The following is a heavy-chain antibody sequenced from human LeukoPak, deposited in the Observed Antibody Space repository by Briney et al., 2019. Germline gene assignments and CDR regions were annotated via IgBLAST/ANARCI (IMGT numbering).Heavy chain of an antibody. CDR3: AKTATRSIQVWDS. V-gene: IGHV3-30*02. J-gene: IGHJ5*01. CDR1: GFTFSRLG. D-gene: IGHD2-2*02. Sequence: GGSLRLSCAASGFTFSRLGMHWVRQAPGKGLEWVAFMRYDGSNKYYAESVKGRFTISRDNSKNTLYLQMNSLRLQDTAVYYCAKTATRSIQVWDSWGQGTLVTVSS. CDR2: MRYDGSNK.